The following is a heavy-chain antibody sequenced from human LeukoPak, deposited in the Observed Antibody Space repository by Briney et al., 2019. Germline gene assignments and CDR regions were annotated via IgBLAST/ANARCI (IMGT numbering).Heavy chain of an antibody. D-gene: IGHD3-9*01. Sequence: GGSLRLSCAASGFTFSSYWMHWVRQAPGKGLVWVSRINSDGSSTSYADSVKGRFTISRDNAKNTLYLQMNSLRAEDTAVYYCAKDKIGGYFDWLSKYFQHWGQGTLVTVSS. V-gene: IGHV3-74*01. CDR3: AKDKIGGYFDWLSKYFQH. CDR2: INSDGSST. J-gene: IGHJ1*01. CDR1: GFTFSSYW.